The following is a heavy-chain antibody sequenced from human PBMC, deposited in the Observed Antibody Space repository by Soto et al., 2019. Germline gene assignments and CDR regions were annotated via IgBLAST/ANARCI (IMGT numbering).Heavy chain of an antibody. CDR3: ARVGLYYYDVSGYDY. CDR2: IIPIFGTA. CDR1: GGTFSSYA. J-gene: IGHJ4*02. D-gene: IGHD3-22*01. V-gene: IGHV1-69*06. Sequence: SVKVSCKASGGTFSSYAISWVRQAPGQGLEWMGGIIPIFGTANYAQKFQGRVTITADKSTSTAYMELSSLRSEDTAVYYCARVGLYYYDVSGYDYWGQRPLVTASP.